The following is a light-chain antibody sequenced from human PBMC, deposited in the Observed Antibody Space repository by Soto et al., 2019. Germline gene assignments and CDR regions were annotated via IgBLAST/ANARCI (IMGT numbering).Light chain of an antibody. J-gene: IGLJ2*01. Sequence: QSVLTQPPSMSGAPGQSVAISCTGSSSNIGARYDVYWYQQLPGTAPKLIIYGNNYRPSGVPDRFSASKSGTSASLAITGLQAEDEGDYYCQSYDSSLRSVLFGGGTKLTVL. CDR3: QSYDSSLRSVL. CDR1: SSNIGARYD. CDR2: GNN. V-gene: IGLV1-40*01.